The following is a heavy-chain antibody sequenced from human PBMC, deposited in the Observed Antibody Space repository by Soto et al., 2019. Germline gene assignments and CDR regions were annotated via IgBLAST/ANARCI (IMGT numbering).Heavy chain of an antibody. Sequence: GVSLRLACAASGFTFSSYGMHWVRQAPGKGLEWVAVIWYDGSNKYYADSVKGRFTISRDNSKNTLYLQMNSLRAEDTAVYYCAILPDYCRSTSCYTQSAWGQGT. V-gene: IGHV3-33*01. CDR2: IWYDGSNK. D-gene: IGHD2-2*02. CDR1: GFTFSSYG. J-gene: IGHJ5*02. CDR3: AILPDYCRSTSCYTQSA.